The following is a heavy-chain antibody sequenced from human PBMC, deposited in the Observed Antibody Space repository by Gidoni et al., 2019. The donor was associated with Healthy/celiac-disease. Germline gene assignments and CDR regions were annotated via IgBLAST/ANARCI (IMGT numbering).Heavy chain of an antibody. CDR1: GYTFTSYD. J-gene: IGHJ6*02. CDR3: ARGRGYCSSTSCFYYYYYGMDV. D-gene: IGHD2-2*01. Sequence: QVQLVQSGAEVKKPGASVKVSCKASGYTFTSYDINWVRQATGQGLEWMGWMNPNSGNTGYAQKFQGRVTMTRNTSISTAYMELSSLRSEDTAVYYCARGRGYCSSTSCFYYYYYGMDVWGQGTTVTVSS. CDR2: MNPNSGNT. V-gene: IGHV1-8*01.